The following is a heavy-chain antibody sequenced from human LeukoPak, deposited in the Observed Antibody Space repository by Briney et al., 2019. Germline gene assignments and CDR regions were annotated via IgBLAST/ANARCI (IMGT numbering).Heavy chain of an antibody. D-gene: IGHD3-22*01. CDR1: GFTFSSYA. CDR2: ISYDGSNK. Sequence: PGGSLRLSCAASGFTFSSYAMHWVRQAPGKGLEWVAVISYDGSNKYYADSVKGRFTISRDNPKNTLYLQMNSLRAEDTAVYYCAKGTMDGGQYYYDSSGGQGTLVTVSS. J-gene: IGHJ4*02. V-gene: IGHV3-30-3*01. CDR3: AKGTMDGGQYYYDSS.